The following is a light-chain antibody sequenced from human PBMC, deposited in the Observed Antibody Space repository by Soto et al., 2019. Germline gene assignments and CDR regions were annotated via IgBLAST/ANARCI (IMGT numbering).Light chain of an antibody. Sequence: QLVLTQSPSASASLGASVKLTCTXXXXXSTYAIAWHQQQSEKGPRFLMKINYDGTHSKGDGFFDRFSGSSSGAERHLTISSLQSEDEADYYCQSLGTGIQVFGGGTKLTVL. CDR1: XXXSTYA. CDR3: QSLGTGIQV. V-gene: IGLV4-69*01. J-gene: IGLJ3*02. CDR2: INYDGTH.